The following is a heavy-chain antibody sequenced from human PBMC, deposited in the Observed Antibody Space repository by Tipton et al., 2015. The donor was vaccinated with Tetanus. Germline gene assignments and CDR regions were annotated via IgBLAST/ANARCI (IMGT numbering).Heavy chain of an antibody. Sequence: SLRLSCAASGFTFSSYAMSWVRQAPGKGLEWVSAISGSGGSTYYADSGKGRFTISRDNSKNTLYLQMNSRRAEDAAVYYCATPSSYGYWGQGTLVTVSS. J-gene: IGHJ4*02. CDR2: ISGSGGST. D-gene: IGHD5-18*01. CDR3: ATPSSYGY. V-gene: IGHV3-23*01. CDR1: GFTFSSYA.